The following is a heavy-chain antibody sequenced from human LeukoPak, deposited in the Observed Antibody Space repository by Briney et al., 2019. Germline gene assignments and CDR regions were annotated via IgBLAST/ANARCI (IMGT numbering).Heavy chain of an antibody. J-gene: IGHJ4*02. CDR2: IKQDGSEK. Sequence: GGSLRLSCAASGFTFSSYWTSWVRQAPGKGLEWVANIKQDGSEKYYVDSVKGRFTISRDNAKNSLYLQMNSLRAEDTAVYYCAREGQGVVPAVPFDYWGQGTLVTVSS. CDR3: AREGQGVVPAVPFDY. V-gene: IGHV3-7*01. D-gene: IGHD2-2*01. CDR1: GFTFSSYW.